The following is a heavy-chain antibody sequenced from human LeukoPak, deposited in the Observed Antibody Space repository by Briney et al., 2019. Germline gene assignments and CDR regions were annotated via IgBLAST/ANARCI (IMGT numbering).Heavy chain of an antibody. CDR3: TTDTAIFGVVIVDDAFDI. J-gene: IGHJ3*02. D-gene: IGHD3-3*01. Sequence: PGGSLRLSCAASGFTFSNAWMSWVRLAPGKGLEWVGRIKSKTDGGTTDYAAPVKGRFTISRDDSKNTLYLQMNSLKTEDTAVYYWTTDTAIFGVVIVDDAFDIWGQGTMVTVSS. CDR2: IKSKTDGGTT. CDR1: GFTFSNAW. V-gene: IGHV3-15*01.